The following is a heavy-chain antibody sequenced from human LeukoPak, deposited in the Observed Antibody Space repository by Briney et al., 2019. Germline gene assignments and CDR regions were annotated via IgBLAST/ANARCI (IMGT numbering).Heavy chain of an antibody. Sequence: PSETPSLTCAVSGFSISSTYYGAWIRQTPGKGLEWIATITHSGNTYYISSLESRLTISLDTSKRHFSLRLTSVTAADTAVYYCARINAPVATFDCWGLGTLVAVSS. J-gene: IGHJ4*02. CDR2: ITHSGNT. CDR3: ARINAPVATFDC. V-gene: IGHV4-38-2*01. CDR1: GFSISSTYY. D-gene: IGHD2-21*01.